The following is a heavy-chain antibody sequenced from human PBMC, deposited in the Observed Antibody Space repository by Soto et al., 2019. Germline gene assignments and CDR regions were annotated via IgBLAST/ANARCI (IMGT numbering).Heavy chain of an antibody. V-gene: IGHV3-64D*06. CDR1: GFTFSSYA. D-gene: IGHD1-7*01. Sequence: GGSLRLSCSASGFTFSSYAMHWIRQAPGKGLEYVSAISSNGGSTYYADSVKGRFTISRDNSKNTLYLQMSSLRAEDTAVYYCVSTGTTTYYYYGMDVWGQGXTVTVYS. CDR2: ISSNGGST. J-gene: IGHJ6*02. CDR3: VSTGTTTYYYYGMDV.